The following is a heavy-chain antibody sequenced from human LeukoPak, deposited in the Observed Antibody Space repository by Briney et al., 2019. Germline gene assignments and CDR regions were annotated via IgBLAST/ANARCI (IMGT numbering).Heavy chain of an antibody. CDR2: MDKETNLYAT. CDR3: TRDSGTYNWFDP. D-gene: IGHD1-26*01. V-gene: IGHV3-73*01. CDR1: GFAFSDSA. J-gene: IGHJ5*02. Sequence: GGSLKLSCVASGFAFSDSAIHWVRQSSGKGLEWIGHMDKETNLYATALAASVKGRFTVSRDDSKNTAYLHMNSLKTEDTALYYCTRDSGTYNWFDPWGQGTLVTVSS.